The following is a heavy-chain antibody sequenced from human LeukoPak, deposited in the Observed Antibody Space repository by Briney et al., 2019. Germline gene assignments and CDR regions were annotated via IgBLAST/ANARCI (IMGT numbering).Heavy chain of an antibody. J-gene: IGHJ6*02. V-gene: IGHV3-23*01. Sequence: GGSLRLSCAASGFTFSSYAMSWVRQAPGKGLEWVSAISGSGGSTYYADSVKGRFTISRDNSKNTLYLQMNSLRAEDTAVYYFAKSTYYGVYGYYYGMDVWGQGTTVTVSS. CDR3: AKSTYYGVYGYYYGMDV. CDR1: GFTFSSYA. D-gene: IGHD4-17*01. CDR2: ISGSGGST.